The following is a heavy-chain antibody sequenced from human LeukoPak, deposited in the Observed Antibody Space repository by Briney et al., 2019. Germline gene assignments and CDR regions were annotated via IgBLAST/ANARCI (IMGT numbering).Heavy chain of an antibody. CDR2: IRSKAYGGTT. Sequence: GGSLRLSCTASGFTFGDYAMSWVRQAPGKGLEWVGFIRSKAYGGTTEYAASVKGRFTISRDDSKSIAYLQMNSLKTEGTAVYYCTRAVSDYDFWSGPITTHFDYWGQGTLVTVSS. D-gene: IGHD3-3*01. V-gene: IGHV3-49*04. J-gene: IGHJ4*02. CDR1: GFTFGDYA. CDR3: TRAVSDYDFWSGPITTHFDY.